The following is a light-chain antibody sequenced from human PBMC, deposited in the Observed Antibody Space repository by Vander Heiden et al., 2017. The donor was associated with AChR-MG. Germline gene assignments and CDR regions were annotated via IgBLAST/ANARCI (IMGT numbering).Light chain of an antibody. CDR1: PSVSNN. CDR2: GAS. V-gene: IGKV3-15*01. Sequence: EIVMTQSPATLSVSPGETATLSCRASPSVSNNLAWYQQKRGQAPRLLIFGASTRATGIPARFSGSGSGTEFTLTISSLQSEDFAIYYCQQYNDWPPLTFGGGTKVEIK. CDR3: QQYNDWPPLT. J-gene: IGKJ4*01.